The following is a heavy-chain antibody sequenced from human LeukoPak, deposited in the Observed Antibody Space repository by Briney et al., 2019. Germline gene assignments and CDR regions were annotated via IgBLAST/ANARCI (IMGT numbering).Heavy chain of an antibody. J-gene: IGHJ4*02. Sequence: SGPTLVKPTQTLTLTCTFSGFSLSTSGVGVGWIRQPPGKALEWLALIYWNDDKRYSPSLKSRLTITKDTSKNQVVLTMTNMDPVDTATYYCAHSTTWYFDWFPDYWGQGTLVTVSS. V-gene: IGHV2-5*01. CDR2: IYWNDDK. D-gene: IGHD3-9*01. CDR3: AHSTTWYFDWFPDY. CDR1: GFSLSTSGVG.